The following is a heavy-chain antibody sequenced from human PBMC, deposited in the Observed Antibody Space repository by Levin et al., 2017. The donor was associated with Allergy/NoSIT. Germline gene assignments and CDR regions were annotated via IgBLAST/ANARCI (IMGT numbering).Heavy chain of an antibody. CDR1: GFSLSASGMC. CDR2: IDWDDDK. CDR3: ARCKERNWYFDL. V-gene: IGHV2-70*11. Sequence: SGPTLVKPTQTLTLTCTFSGFSLSASGMCVSWIRQPPGKALEWLARIDWDDDKYYSTSLKTRLTISKDTSKNQVVLTMTNMDPVDTATYYCARCKERNWYFDLWGRGTLVTVSS. J-gene: IGHJ2*01.